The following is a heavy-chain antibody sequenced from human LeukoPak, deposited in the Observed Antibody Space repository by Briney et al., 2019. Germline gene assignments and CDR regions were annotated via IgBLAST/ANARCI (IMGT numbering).Heavy chain of an antibody. D-gene: IGHD3-22*01. CDR2: ISSSSSYI. CDR1: GFTFSSYT. CDR3: ARDLKRRVYYDSSGSDDAFDI. Sequence: GGSLRLSCAASGFTFSSYTMNWVRQAPGKGLEWVSSISSSSSYIYYADSVKGRFTISRDNAKNSLYLQMNSLRAEDTAVYYCARDLKRRVYYDSSGSDDAFDIWGQGTMVTVSS. V-gene: IGHV3-21*01. J-gene: IGHJ3*02.